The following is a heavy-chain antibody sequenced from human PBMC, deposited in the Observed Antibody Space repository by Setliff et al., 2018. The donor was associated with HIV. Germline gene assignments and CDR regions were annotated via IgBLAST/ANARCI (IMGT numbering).Heavy chain of an antibody. D-gene: IGHD1-26*01. V-gene: IGHV3-48*03. CDR2: ISSSGSTT. CDR3: AKPLTQWGVSPYHYAVDV. J-gene: IGHJ6*02. CDR1: GFTFSSYE. Sequence: PGGSLRLSCTASGFTFSSYEMNWVRQAPGKGLEWVSYISSSGSTTYYADSVKGRFTISRDNTKNSLYLQMNSLRAEDTAVYYCAKPLTQWGVSPYHYAVDVWGQGTTVTVSS.